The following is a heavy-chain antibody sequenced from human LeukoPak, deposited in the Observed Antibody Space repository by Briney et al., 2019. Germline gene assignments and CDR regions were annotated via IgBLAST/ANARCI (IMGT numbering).Heavy chain of an antibody. CDR1: GGTFSSYA. CDR3: AGERLERDVLDY. CDR2: IIPIFGIA. D-gene: IGHD5-24*01. J-gene: IGHJ4*02. Sequence: SVKVSCKASGGTFSSYAISWVRQAPGQGLEWMGRIIPIFGIANYAQKFQGRVTITADKSTSTAYMELSSLRSEDTAVYYCAGERLERDVLDYWGQGTLVTVSS. V-gene: IGHV1-69*04.